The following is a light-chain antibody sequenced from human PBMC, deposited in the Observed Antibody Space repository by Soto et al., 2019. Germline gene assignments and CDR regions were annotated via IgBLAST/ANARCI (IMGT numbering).Light chain of an antibody. V-gene: IGKV1-39*01. J-gene: IGKJ2*01. Sequence: DIQMTQSPSSLSAAVGDRVTITCRASQDINKYLNLYHQTPGKAPKLLIFSTSTLYSGVPSRFSGSRSGTDFTLTISSLQPEDFATYYCQQSYSSPYTFGQGTKVEIK. CDR1: QDINKY. CDR2: STS. CDR3: QQSYSSPYT.